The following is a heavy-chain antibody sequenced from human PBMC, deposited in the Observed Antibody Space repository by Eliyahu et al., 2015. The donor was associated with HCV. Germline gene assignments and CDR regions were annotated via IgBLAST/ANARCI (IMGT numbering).Heavy chain of an antibody. D-gene: IGHD1-26*01. CDR2: ISNYNGNT. J-gene: IGHJ4*02. CDR3: ATVFSGSYSD. CDR1: GDGFTTYG. V-gene: IGHV1-18*01. Sequence: QVKLVQSGGEVKKPGASVKVSCKASGDGFTTYGITWVRQAPGQGLEWMGTISNYNGNTDYARKIQDRFSMTTDTSTSTAYMELRRLTSDDTAVYYCATVFSGSYSDWGQGTLVTVSS.